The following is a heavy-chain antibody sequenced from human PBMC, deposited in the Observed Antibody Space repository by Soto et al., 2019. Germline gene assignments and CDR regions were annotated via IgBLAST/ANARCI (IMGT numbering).Heavy chain of an antibody. J-gene: IGHJ6*02. D-gene: IGHD6-19*01. CDR3: ARGGSSGWYIYYYGMDV. CDR1: GGSISSYY. V-gene: IGHV4-59*01. Sequence: SETLSLTCPVSGGSISSYYWSWIRQPPGKGLEWIGYIYYSGSTNYNPSLKSRVTISVDTSKNQFSLKLSSVTAADTAVYYCARGGSSGWYIYYYGMDVWGQGTTVTVSS. CDR2: IYYSGST.